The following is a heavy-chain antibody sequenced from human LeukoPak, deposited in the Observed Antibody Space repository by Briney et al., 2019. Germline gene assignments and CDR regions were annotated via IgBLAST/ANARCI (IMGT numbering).Heavy chain of an antibody. J-gene: IGHJ4*02. CDR1: GYTFTGYY. CDR2: INPNSGGT. CDR3: ARGFGVRWLMEGAFDY. Sequence: GASVKVSCKASGYTFTGYYMHWVRQAPGQGLEWMGWINPNSGGTNYAQKFQGRVTMTRDTSISTAYMELSRLRSDDTAVYYCARGFGVRWLMEGAFDYWGQGTLVTVSS. D-gene: IGHD4-23*01. V-gene: IGHV1-2*02.